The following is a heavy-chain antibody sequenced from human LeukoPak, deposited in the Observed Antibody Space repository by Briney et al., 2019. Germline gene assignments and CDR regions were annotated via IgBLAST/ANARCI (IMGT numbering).Heavy chain of an antibody. J-gene: IGHJ6*03. CDR3: ARDPYSGTYGDTYYYYMDV. CDR2: ISSSSSYI. V-gene: IGHV3-21*01. D-gene: IGHD1-26*01. Sequence: GGSLRLSCAASGFTFNTYCMNWVRQAPGKGLEWVSSISSSSSYIYYGDSVKGRFTISRDNARNSLYLQMNSLRAEDTAVYYCARDPYSGTYGDTYYYYMDVWGKGTTVTISS. CDR1: GFTFNTYC.